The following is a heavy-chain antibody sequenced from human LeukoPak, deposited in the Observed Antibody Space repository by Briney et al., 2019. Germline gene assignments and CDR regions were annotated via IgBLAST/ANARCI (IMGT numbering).Heavy chain of an antibody. D-gene: IGHD3-22*01. J-gene: IGHJ4*02. CDR2: IYYSGST. CDR1: GGSISSYY. V-gene: IGHV4-59*01. Sequence: SETLSLTCTVSGGSISSYYWSWTRQPPGKGLEWIGYIYYSGSTNYNPSLKSRVTISVDTSKNQFSLKLSSVTAADTAVYYCARLYYYDSSGPFDYWGQGTLVTVSS. CDR3: ARLYYYDSSGPFDY.